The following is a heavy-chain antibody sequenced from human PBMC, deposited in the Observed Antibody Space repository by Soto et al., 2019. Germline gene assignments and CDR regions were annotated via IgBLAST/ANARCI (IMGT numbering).Heavy chain of an antibody. Sequence: SVKVSCKASGGTFSSYAISWVRQAPGQGLEWMGGIIPIFGTANYAQKFQGRVTITADESTSTAYMELSSLRSEDTAVYYCAGINTAMVVFDYWGQGTLVTVSS. V-gene: IGHV1-69*13. CDR1: GGTFSSYA. CDR3: AGINTAMVVFDY. D-gene: IGHD5-18*01. CDR2: IIPIFGTA. J-gene: IGHJ4*02.